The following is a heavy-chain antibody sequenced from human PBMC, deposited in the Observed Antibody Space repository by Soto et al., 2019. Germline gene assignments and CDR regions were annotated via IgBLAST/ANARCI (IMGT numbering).Heavy chain of an antibody. CDR1: GYTFTGYY. CDR3: VTSRVSIAVAGETEYYFDY. J-gene: IGHJ4*02. D-gene: IGHD6-19*01. Sequence: ASVKVSCKASGYTFTGYYIHWVRQAPGQGLEWMGWVNPNSGGTYYAQKFQGWVTMTRDTSISTAYMELSRLRSDDTAVYYCVTSRVSIAVAGETEYYFDYWGQGTLVTVSS. V-gene: IGHV1-2*04. CDR2: VNPNSGGT.